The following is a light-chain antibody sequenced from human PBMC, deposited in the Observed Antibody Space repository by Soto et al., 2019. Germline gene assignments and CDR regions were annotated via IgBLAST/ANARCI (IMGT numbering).Light chain of an antibody. Sequence: SVLTQPASVSGSPVQSITLSCTGTSSDVGGYNFVSWYQHHPGKAPKLMIYDVNNRPSGVSNRFSGSKSVNPASLTISGFQSEHEAAYYCTSYTTGSTFVFGTGTEVTV. CDR1: SSDVGGYNF. CDR3: TSYTTGSTFV. V-gene: IGLV2-14*03. CDR2: DVN. J-gene: IGLJ1*01.